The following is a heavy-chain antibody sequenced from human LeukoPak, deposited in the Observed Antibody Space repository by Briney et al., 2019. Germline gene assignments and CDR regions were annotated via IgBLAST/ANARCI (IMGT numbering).Heavy chain of an antibody. D-gene: IGHD2-2*01. CDR3: ARDGRRGIVVVPAASRTFDYYFDY. CDR1: GYTFTSYY. J-gene: IGHJ4*02. V-gene: IGHV1-46*01. CDR2: INPSGGST. Sequence: ASVKVSCKASGYTFTSYYMHWVRQAPGQGLEWMGIINPSGGSTSYAQKFQGRVTMTRDTSTSTDYMELSSLRSEDTAVYYCARDGRRGIVVVPAASRTFDYYFDYWGQGTLVTVSS.